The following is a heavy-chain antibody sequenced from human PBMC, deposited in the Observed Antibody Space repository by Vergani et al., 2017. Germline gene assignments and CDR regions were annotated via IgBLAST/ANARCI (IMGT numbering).Heavy chain of an antibody. Sequence: EVQLVQSGAEVKKHGATMKISCKVSGYTFTDHYMHWVKQAPGKGLEWMGLVDPEDGETIYAEKFKGRVTIAADTSTDTAHLELSSLRSGDTAVYYCATPQTVTTGGMEVWVQGTTVIVSS. D-gene: IGHD4-17*01. CDR2: VDPEDGET. CDR1: GYTFTDHY. J-gene: IGHJ6*02. CDR3: ATPQTVTTGGMEV. V-gene: IGHV1-69-2*01.